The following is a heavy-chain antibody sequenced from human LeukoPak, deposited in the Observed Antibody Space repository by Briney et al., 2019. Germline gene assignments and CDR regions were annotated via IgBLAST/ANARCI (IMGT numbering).Heavy chain of an antibody. Sequence: LRLSCAASGFTVSSNYMSWIRQPPGKGLEWIGYIYYSGSTSYNPSLKSRVTISVDTSKNQFSLKLSSVTAADTAVYYCARGPNYVWGSYRYFDYWGQGTLVTVAS. CDR3: ARGPNYVWGSYRYFDY. CDR2: IYYSGST. J-gene: IGHJ4*02. CDR1: GFTVSSNY. D-gene: IGHD3-16*02. V-gene: IGHV4-30-4*08.